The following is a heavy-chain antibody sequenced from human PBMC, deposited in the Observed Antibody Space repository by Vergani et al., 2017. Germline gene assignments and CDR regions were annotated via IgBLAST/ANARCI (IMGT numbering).Heavy chain of an antibody. CDR1: GGSISSSNYY. CDR2: IYYIGST. J-gene: IGHJ3*02. CDR3: GRHVITMIVVTSDSFDN. D-gene: IGHD3-22*01. V-gene: IGHV4-39*01. Sequence: QLQLQESGPGLVKPSETLSLTCTVSGGSISSSNYYWGWIRQPPGKGLEWIGIIYYIGSTFYNPSLKSRVPISIDTSKNPFSLKLTSVTAADTAVYYCGRHVITMIVVTSDSFDNWGQGTMVTVSS.